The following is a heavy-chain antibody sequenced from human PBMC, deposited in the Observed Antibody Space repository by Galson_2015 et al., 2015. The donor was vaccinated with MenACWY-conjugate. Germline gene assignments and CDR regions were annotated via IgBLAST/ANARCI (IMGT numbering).Heavy chain of an antibody. V-gene: IGHV3-23*01. J-gene: IGHJ4*02. CDR3: AKVIYGARYYFEH. D-gene: IGHD3/OR15-3a*01. Sequence: SLRLSCAASGFDFDDYAMSWVRQAPGKGLQWIASVGRGGGSTYYTDPVRGRFTISRDNSKNTLDLQMDSLRVEDTAVYYCAKVIYGARYYFEHWGQGSLVIVTS. CDR1: GFDFDDYA. CDR2: VGRGGGST.